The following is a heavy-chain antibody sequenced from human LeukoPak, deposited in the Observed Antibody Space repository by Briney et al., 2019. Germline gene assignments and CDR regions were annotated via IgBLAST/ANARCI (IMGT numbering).Heavy chain of an antibody. V-gene: IGHV1-8*01. Sequence: ASVKVSCKTSGYPFTTYEINWVRHADGQGLEWMGWVHPDTGYADYAQKFQGRVTMPSDTSISTAYMELSSLRSDDTAVYFCARGPRNDPWGQGTPVTVSS. CDR3: ARGPRNDP. J-gene: IGHJ5*02. CDR2: VHPDTGYA. D-gene: IGHD1-14*01. CDR1: GYPFTTYE.